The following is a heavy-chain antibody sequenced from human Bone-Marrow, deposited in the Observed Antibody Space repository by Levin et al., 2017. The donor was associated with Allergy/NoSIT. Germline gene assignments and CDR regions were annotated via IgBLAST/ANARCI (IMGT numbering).Heavy chain of an antibody. J-gene: IGHJ6*03. D-gene: IGHD2-15*01. CDR3: ARRTGDCSGGACLSRYFYYYMDV. CDR2: IIPIFGPP. CDR1: GCTFSSHG. Sequence: VKVSCKASGCTFSSHGIAWVRQAPGQGLERMGGIIPIFGPPNYAQKFQGRVTISADESTNTAYIELSSLRSDDTAVFYCARRTGDCSGGACLSRYFYYYMDVWGKGTTVTVSS. V-gene: IGHV1-69*13.